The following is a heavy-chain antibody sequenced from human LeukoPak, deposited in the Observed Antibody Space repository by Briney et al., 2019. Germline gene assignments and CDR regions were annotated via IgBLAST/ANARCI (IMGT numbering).Heavy chain of an antibody. J-gene: IGHJ5*02. CDR3: AREIITKTTWLAP. V-gene: IGHV1-3*01. Sequence: ASVKVSCKASGYTFTNYAMHRVRQAPGQRLEWMGWINAGNGDTKYSQKFQGRVTITRDTSASTAYMELSSLRSEDTAVYYWAREIITKTTWLAPWVREPWSPSPQ. CDR1: GYTFTNYA. D-gene: IGHD3-10*01. CDR2: INAGNGDT.